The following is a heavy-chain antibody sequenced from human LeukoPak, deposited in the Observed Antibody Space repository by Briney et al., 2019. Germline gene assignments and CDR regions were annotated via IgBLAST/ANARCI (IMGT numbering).Heavy chain of an antibody. CDR3: ARGNPPIHYYGSGSPPEYFQH. CDR1: GYTFTGYY. D-gene: IGHD3-10*01. V-gene: IGHV1-2*02. J-gene: IGHJ1*01. Sequence: GASVKVSCKASGYTFTGYYMHWVRQAPGQGLEWMGWINPNSGGTNYAQKLQGRVTMTTDTSTSTAYMELRSLRSDDTAVYYCARGNPPIHYYGSGSPPEYFQHWGQGTLVTVSS. CDR2: INPNSGGT.